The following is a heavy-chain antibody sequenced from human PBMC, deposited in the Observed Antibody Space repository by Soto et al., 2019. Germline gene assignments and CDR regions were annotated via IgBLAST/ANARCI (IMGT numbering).Heavy chain of an antibody. CDR1: GGTFSSYT. V-gene: IGHV1-69*02. CDR2: IIPILGIA. CDR3: ASVGDSYGLPTDYYYGMDV. D-gene: IGHD5-18*01. J-gene: IGHJ6*02. Sequence: QVQLVQSGAEVKKPGSSVKVSCKASGGTFSSYTISWVRQAPGQGLEWMGRIIPILGIANYAQKFQGRVTITADKSTITANMELSSQRSEDTAVYYCASVGDSYGLPTDYYYGMDVWGPGTTVTVSS.